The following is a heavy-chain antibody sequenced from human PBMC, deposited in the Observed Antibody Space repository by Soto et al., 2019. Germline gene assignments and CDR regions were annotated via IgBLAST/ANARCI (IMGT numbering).Heavy chain of an antibody. Sequence: PSETRSLTCAVSGGSISSSNWWSWVRQPPGKGLEWIGEIYHSGSTNYNPSLKSRVTISVDKSKNQFSLELRCVTSADTAVYYCARDLPPQDYWGQGTLVTVSS. CDR3: ARDLPPQDY. CDR1: GGSISSSNW. V-gene: IGHV4-4*02. J-gene: IGHJ4*02. CDR2: IYHSGST.